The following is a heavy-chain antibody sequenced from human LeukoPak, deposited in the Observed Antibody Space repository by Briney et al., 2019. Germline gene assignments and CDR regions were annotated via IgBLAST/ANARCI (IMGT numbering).Heavy chain of an antibody. CDR1: GGSISSYY. D-gene: IGHD3-22*01. Sequence: KPSETLSLTCTVSGGSISSYYWSWLRQPAGKGLEWIGRIYTSGSTNYNPSLKSRVTMSVDTSKNQFSLKLSSVTAADTAVYYCARNSWGYYDSSGYSLGPFDYWGQGTLVTVSS. V-gene: IGHV4-4*07. CDR3: ARNSWGYYDSSGYSLGPFDY. CDR2: IYTSGST. J-gene: IGHJ4*02.